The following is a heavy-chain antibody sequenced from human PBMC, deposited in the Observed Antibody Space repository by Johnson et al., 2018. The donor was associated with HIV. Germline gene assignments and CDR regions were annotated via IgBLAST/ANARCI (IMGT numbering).Heavy chain of an antibody. D-gene: IGHD2-8*01. CDR1: GFTFSSYG. Sequence: EVQLVESGGGVVRPGRSLRLSCAASGFTFSSYGMHRVRQAPGKGLEWVSYISGSDGAIWYADSVKGRFTVSRDNAKNSFYLQMNSLRAEDTAVYYCARSVNAGRPFDIWGRDTGHRLF. CDR3: ARSVNAGRPFDI. CDR2: ISGSDGAI. J-gene: IGHJ3*02. V-gene: IGHV3-48*04.